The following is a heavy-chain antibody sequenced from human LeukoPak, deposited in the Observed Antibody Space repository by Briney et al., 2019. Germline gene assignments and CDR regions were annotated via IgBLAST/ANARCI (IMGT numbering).Heavy chain of an antibody. D-gene: IGHD1-26*01. CDR2: IIPILGIA. CDR3: ARDSGSYHYFDY. J-gene: IGHJ4*02. CDR1: GATFSSYT. Sequence: SVKVSCKASGATFSSYTISWVRQAPGQGLEWMGRIIPILGIANYAQKFQGRVTITADKSTSTAYMELSSLRSEDTAVYYCARDSGSYHYFDYWGQGTLVTVSS. V-gene: IGHV1-69*04.